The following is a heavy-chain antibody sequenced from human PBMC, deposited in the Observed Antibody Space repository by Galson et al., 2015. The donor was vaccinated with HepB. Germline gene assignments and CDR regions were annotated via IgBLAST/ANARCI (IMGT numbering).Heavy chain of an antibody. CDR2: IYYSGST. J-gene: IGHJ5*02. D-gene: IGHD3-10*01. Sequence: TLSLTCTVSGGSISSGGYYWSWIRQHPGKGLEWIGYIYYSGSTYYNPSLKSRVTISVDTSKNQFSLKLSSVTAADTAVYYCAGDHARSMVRGVIEHGLDPWGQGTLVTVSS. V-gene: IGHV4-31*03. CDR3: AGDHARSMVRGVIEHGLDP. CDR1: GGSISSGGYY.